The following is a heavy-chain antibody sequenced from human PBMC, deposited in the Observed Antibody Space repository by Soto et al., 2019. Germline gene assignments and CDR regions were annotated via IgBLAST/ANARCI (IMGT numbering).Heavy chain of an antibody. Sequence: GGSLILSCAASGFTFRNAWMNWVRQAPGKGLEWVGLIKSKTDGGTTDYAAPVKGRFTISRDDSKNTLYLQMNSLKTEDAAVYYYMTDRQYRPAYWGQGT. CDR1: GFTFRNAW. J-gene: IGHJ4*02. CDR2: IKSKTDGGTT. V-gene: IGHV3-15*07. CDR3: MTDRQYRPAY. D-gene: IGHD3-16*02.